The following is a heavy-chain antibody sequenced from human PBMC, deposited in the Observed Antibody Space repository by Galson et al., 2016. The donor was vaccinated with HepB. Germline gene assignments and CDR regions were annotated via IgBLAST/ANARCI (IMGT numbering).Heavy chain of an antibody. CDR2: INPYAGNT. Sequence: SVKVSCKASGYTFRDYGVTWVLQAPGQGLQWMGWINPYAGNTNYAEILQGRVTMTTDTSTSTAYMELRSLRSDDTAVYYCARTLGGNEPAIFDYWGQGTPVTVSS. CDR1: GYTFRDYG. J-gene: IGHJ4*02. CDR3: ARTLGGNEPAIFDY. V-gene: IGHV1-18*01. D-gene: IGHD4-23*01.